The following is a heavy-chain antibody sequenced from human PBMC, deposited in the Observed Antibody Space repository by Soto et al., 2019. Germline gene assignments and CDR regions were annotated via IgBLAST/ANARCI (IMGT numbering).Heavy chain of an antibody. D-gene: IGHD3-3*01. J-gene: IGHJ4*02. CDR1: GYTFTSYG. Sequence: ASVKVSCKASGYTFTSYGISWVRQAPGQGLEWMGWISAYNGNTNYAQKLQGRVTMTTDTSTSTAYMELRSLRSDDTAVYYCAKDSIFGVVMGPYYFDYWGQGTLVTVSS. CDR2: ISAYNGNT. CDR3: AKDSIFGVVMGPYYFDY. V-gene: IGHV1-18*01.